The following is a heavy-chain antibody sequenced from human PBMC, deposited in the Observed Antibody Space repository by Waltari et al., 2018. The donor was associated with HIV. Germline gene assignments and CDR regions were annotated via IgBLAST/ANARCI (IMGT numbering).Heavy chain of an antibody. J-gene: IGHJ4*02. CDR1: GASISSGGSY. Sequence: QVQLQESGPGLVKPSQTLSLTCTVPGASISSGGSYWTWIRQPPGKGLEWIGYIYYSGSTYYNPSLKSRVTISVDTSKNQFSLKMTSVTAADTAVYYCARRRDYDNSGHYYYFDYWGQGALVTVSS. D-gene: IGHD3-22*01. CDR3: ARRRDYDNSGHYYYFDY. CDR2: IYYSGST. V-gene: IGHV4-31*03.